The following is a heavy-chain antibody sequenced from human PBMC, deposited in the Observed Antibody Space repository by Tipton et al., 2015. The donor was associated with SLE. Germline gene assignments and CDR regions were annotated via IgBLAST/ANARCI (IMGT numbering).Heavy chain of an antibody. J-gene: IGHJ6*03. D-gene: IGHD3-16*01. V-gene: IGHV4-59*01. CDR2: VYYSGST. CDR1: GGSISTYY. CDR3: ARAPLRLGDVDWNYYMDV. Sequence: TLSLTCTVSGGSISTYYWSWIRQPPGKGLEWIGYVYYSGSTNYSPSLNGRVTISLATSKNQFSLKLSSVTAADTAVYYCARAPLRLGDVDWNYYMDVWGKGTTVTVSS.